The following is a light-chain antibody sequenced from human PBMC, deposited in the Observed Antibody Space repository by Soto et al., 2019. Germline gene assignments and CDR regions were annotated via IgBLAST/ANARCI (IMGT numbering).Light chain of an antibody. Sequence: EIVLTQSPGTLSLSPRERATLSCRASQSVSSNYVAWYQHKVGQAPRLLIYGASNRAPGIPDRFSGSGSGAAFTLTISRLEPEDFDLYYCQQYAASPPTFGQGTQVEV. CDR1: QSVSSNY. CDR2: GAS. J-gene: IGKJ1*01. CDR3: QQYAASPPT. V-gene: IGKV3-20*01.